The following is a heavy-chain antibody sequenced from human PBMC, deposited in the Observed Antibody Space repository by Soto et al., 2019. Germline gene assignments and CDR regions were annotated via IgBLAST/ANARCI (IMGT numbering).Heavy chain of an antibody. J-gene: IGHJ6*02. CDR3: ANYFRDSSGYPYQYGMDV. D-gene: IGHD3-22*01. Sequence: GGSLRLSCAASGFTFSSYGMHWVRQAPGKGLEWVAVISYDGSNKYYADSVKGRFTISRDNSKNTLYLQMNSLRAEDTAVYYCANYFRDSSGYPYQYGMDVWGQGTTVTVSS. CDR2: ISYDGSNK. V-gene: IGHV3-30*18. CDR1: GFTFSSYG.